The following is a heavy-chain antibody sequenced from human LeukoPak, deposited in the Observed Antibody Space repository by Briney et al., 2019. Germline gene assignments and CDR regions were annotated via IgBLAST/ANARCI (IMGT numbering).Heavy chain of an antibody. V-gene: IGHV3-48*03. CDR1: GFTFSSYE. D-gene: IGHD6-19*01. J-gene: IGHJ2*01. CDR2: ISSSGSTI. CDR3: AGFLAVAGTGLRYFDL. Sequence: QSGGSLRLSCAASGFTFSSYEMNWVRQAPGKGLEWVSYISSSGSTIYYADSVKGRFTISRDNAKNSLYLQMNSLRAEDTAVYYCAGFLAVAGTGLRYFDLWGRGTLVTVSS.